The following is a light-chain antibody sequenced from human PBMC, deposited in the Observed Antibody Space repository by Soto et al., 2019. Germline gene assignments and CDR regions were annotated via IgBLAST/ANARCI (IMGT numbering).Light chain of an antibody. J-gene: IGLJ1*01. CDR2: EVS. Sequence: QSVLTKPASVSGSPGQSITISCTGTSSDVGSYNLVSWYQQHPGKAPKVMIYEVSKRPSGVPNRFSGSKSGNTASLTISGLQAEDEADYYCCSYAGSSTYGFGTGTKVTVL. CDR1: SSDVGSYNL. V-gene: IGLV2-23*02. CDR3: CSYAGSSTYG.